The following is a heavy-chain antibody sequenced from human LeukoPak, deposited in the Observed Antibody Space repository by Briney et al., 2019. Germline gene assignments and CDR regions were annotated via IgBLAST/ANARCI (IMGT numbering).Heavy chain of an antibody. CDR2: IYSGDQT. V-gene: IGHV3-23*03. CDR3: VREIGHSGSYE. J-gene: IGHJ4*02. CDR1: RFTFSNYA. Sequence: GGSLRLSCAASRFTFSNYAMTWGRQAPGKGLEWVAVIYSGDQTYYVDSVKGRFTISRDNFKNTLYLQMNSLRAEDTAVYYCVREIGHSGSYEWGQGTLVTVSS. D-gene: IGHD1-26*01.